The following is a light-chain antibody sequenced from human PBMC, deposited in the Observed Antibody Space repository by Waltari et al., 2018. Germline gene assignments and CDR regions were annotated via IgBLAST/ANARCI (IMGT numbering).Light chain of an antibody. CDR2: AAS. V-gene: IGKV1-9*01. CDR3: QQLKTYPWT. CDR1: PDITNF. Sequence: DIQLTQSPSFLSASIGDRVTITCRASPDITNFLAWYPPKSGKAPKLPISAASTFQSWVPVRFSGSGSGTVFTLTISDLQPEDFATYYCQQLKTYPWTFGQGTKVEIK. J-gene: IGKJ1*01.